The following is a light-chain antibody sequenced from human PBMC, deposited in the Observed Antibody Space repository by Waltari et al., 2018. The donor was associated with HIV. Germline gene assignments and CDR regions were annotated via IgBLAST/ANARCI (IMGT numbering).Light chain of an antibody. V-gene: IGLV1-40*01. J-gene: IGLJ1*01. CDR3: QSYDSGLSAYV. CDR1: SSHIGAGYA. CDR2: GNT. Sequence: QSVLTQPPSVSGAPGQRVTLSCPGSSSHIGAGYAVHWFQQLPGTAPKLLIYGNTNRPSGVPDRFSGSKSGTSASLAITGLQAEDEGDYYCQSYDSGLSAYVFGTGTKVTVL.